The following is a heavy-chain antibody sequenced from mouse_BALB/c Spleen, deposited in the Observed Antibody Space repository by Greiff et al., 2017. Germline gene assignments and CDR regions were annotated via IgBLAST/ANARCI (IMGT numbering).Heavy chain of an antibody. Sequence: EVQLQESGPGLVKPSQSLSLTCSVTGYSITSGYYWNWIRQFPGNKLEWMGYISYDGSNNYNPSLKNRISITRDTSKNQFFLKLNSVTTEDTATYYCARGNERGYYFDYWGQGTTLTVSS. CDR2: ISYDGSN. V-gene: IGHV3-6*02. CDR1: GYSITSGYY. CDR3: ARGNERGYYFDY. J-gene: IGHJ2*01.